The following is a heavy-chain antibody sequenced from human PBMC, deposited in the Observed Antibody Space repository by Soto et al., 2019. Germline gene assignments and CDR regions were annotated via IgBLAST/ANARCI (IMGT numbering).Heavy chain of an antibody. CDR2: IIPILGIA. CDR3: ARDAESVITMVRGVIHYMDV. CDR1: GGTFSSYT. D-gene: IGHD3-10*01. Sequence: ASVKVSCKASGGTFSSYTISWVRQAPGQGLEWMGRIIPILGIANYAQKFQGRVTITADKSTSTAYMELSSLGSEDTAVYYCARDAESVITMVRGVIHYMDVWGKGTTVTVSS. V-gene: IGHV1-69*04. J-gene: IGHJ6*03.